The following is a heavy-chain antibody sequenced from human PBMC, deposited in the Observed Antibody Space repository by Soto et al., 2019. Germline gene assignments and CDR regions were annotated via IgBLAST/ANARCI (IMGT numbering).Heavy chain of an antibody. CDR2: INPNSGGT. CDR1: GYTFTGYY. Sequence: GASVKVSCKASGYTFTGYYMHWVRQAPGQGLEWMGWINPNSGGTNYAQRFQGRVTMTRDTSISTAYMELSRLRSDDTAVYYCARDSMVRGVITTRSSWFDPWGQGTLVTVSS. J-gene: IGHJ5*02. V-gene: IGHV1-2*02. CDR3: ARDSMVRGVITTRSSWFDP. D-gene: IGHD3-10*01.